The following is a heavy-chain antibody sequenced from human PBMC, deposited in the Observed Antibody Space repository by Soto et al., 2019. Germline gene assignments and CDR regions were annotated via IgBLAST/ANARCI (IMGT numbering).Heavy chain of an antibody. J-gene: IGHJ3*02. D-gene: IGHD3-16*01. CDR1: GGSISSYY. Sequence: PSETLSLTCTVSGGSISSYYWSWIRQPPGKGLEWIGYIYYSGSTNYNPSHKSRVTISVDTSKNQFSLKLSSVTAADTAVYYCAGGGFASDIWGQGTMVTVSS. V-gene: IGHV4-59*01. CDR2: IYYSGST. CDR3: AGGGFASDI.